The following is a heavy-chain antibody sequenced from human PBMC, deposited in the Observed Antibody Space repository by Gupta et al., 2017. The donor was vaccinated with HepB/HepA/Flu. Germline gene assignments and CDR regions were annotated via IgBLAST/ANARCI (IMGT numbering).Heavy chain of an antibody. CDR1: GFTFSIYD. D-gene: IGHD3-16*01. J-gene: IGHJ4*02. Sequence: EVQLLESGGGLVQPGGSLRLSCAASGFTFSIYDITWVRQAPGKGMEWVSGRTSAYRTFYTDSVRGRFTISRDNSKNTVDLQMNSLRVEDTALYYCTKWNGFGDSWGQGTLGTVSS. CDR2: RTSAYRT. V-gene: IGHV3-23*01. CDR3: TKWNGFGDS.